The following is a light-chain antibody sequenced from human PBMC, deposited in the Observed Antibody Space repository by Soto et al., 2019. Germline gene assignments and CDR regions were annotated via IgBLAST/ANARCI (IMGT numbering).Light chain of an antibody. CDR3: QQYGSSPLT. CDR2: GAS. Sequence: TLNLSPGERATLSCRASQSVSSSYLAWYQQKPGQAPRLLIYGASSRATGIPDRFSGSGSGTDFTLTISRLEPEDFAVYYCQQYGSSPLTFGGGTKVDIK. J-gene: IGKJ4*01. CDR1: QSVSSSY. V-gene: IGKV3-20*01.